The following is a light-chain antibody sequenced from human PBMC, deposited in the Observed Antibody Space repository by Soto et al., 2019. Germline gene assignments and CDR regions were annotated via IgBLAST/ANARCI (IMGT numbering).Light chain of an antibody. CDR1: QSISSY. J-gene: IGKJ4*01. CDR3: QQSHRAPLT. CDR2: AVS. V-gene: IGKV1-39*01. Sequence: DVQMTQSPSSLSASVGDRVTITCRASQSISSYLNWYQQKPGRAPRLLIYAVSILQSGVPSRFSGRGSGIDFTLTISGLQPEDFAVYYCQQSHRAPLTFGGGTTVEIK.